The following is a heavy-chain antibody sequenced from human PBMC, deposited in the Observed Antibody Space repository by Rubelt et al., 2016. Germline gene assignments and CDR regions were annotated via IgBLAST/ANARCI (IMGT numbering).Heavy chain of an antibody. V-gene: IGHV4-34*01. CDR1: GGSFSGYY. D-gene: IGHD4-17*01. Sequence: QVQLQQWGAGLLKPSETLSLTCAVYGGSFSGYYWSWIRQSPGKGLEWIGEINHSGSTNYNPSLKSRVTISTDASKNQFSLTMTSVTAADTAVYYCARGGGYGPFLWGQGTLVTVSS. CDR3: ARGGGYGPFL. J-gene: IGHJ4*02. CDR2: INHSGST.